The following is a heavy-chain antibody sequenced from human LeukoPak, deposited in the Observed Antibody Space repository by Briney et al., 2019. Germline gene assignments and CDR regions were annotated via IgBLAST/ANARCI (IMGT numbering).Heavy chain of an antibody. Sequence: SETLSLTCAVYGGSFSSYYWSWIRQPAGKGLEWIGRIYTSGSTNYNPSLKSRVTISVDTSKNQFSLKLSSVTAADTAVYYCARGDRIAVAGRKEISFDYWGQGTLVTVSS. CDR3: ARGDRIAVAGRKEISFDY. V-gene: IGHV4-59*10. D-gene: IGHD6-19*01. CDR1: GGSFSSYY. CDR2: IYTSGST. J-gene: IGHJ4*02.